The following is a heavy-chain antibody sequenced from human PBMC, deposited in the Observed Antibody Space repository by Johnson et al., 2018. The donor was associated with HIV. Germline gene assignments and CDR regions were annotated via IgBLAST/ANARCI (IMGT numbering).Heavy chain of an antibody. D-gene: IGHD5-18*01. Sequence: QVQLVESGGGVAQPGRSLRLSCTASGFTFSTYAMHWVRQAPGKGLEWVAIISYDGSNKYYADSVKGRFTISRDNSRNTLYVHMNSLRAEDTAVYYCARGKAWIQRWDDAFDIWGQGTMVTVSS. CDR2: ISYDGSNK. V-gene: IGHV3-30*04. CDR3: ARGKAWIQRWDDAFDI. J-gene: IGHJ3*02. CDR1: GFTFSTYA.